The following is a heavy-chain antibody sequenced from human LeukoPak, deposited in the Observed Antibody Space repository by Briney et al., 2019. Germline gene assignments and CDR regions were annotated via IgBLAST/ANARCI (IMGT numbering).Heavy chain of an antibody. J-gene: IGHJ4*02. CDR2: ISSSSSTI. D-gene: IGHD4-23*01. CDR1: GFTFSSYT. Sequence: PGGSLRLSCAASGFTFSSYTMNWVRQAPGKGLEWVSYISSSSSTIYYADSVKGRFTISRDNAKNSLYLQMNSLRAEDTAVYYCARDWGYGGNSGVFDYWGQGTLVTVSS. V-gene: IGHV3-48*04. CDR3: ARDWGYGGNSGVFDY.